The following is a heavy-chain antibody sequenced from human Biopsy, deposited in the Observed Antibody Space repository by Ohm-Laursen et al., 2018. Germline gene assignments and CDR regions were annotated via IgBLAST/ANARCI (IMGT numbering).Heavy chain of an antibody. CDR2: ISDSGGST. V-gene: IGHV3-23*01. CDR3: AKDVFGGFSGSTDYYAYYFDS. CDR1: GFTFSSFA. J-gene: IGHJ4*02. Sequence: SLRLSCSASGFTFSSFAMSWVRQAPGKGLVWVSGISDSGGSTHYADSVKGRFSTSRDTSKNTLYLQMNSLRAEDTAVYYCAKDVFGGFSGSTDYYAYYFDSWGQGTLVTVSS. D-gene: IGHD3-10*02.